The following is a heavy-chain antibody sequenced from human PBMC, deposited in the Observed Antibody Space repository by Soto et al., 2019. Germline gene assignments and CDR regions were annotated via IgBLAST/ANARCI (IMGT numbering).Heavy chain of an antibody. Sequence: SETLSLTCTVSGGSISSGGYYWSWIRQHPGKGPEWIGYIYYSVSTYYNPSLKSRVTISVDTSKNPFSLTLDSVTAADTAVYYCARDTTYMVVPYYYYYCIDVWGQGTTVTVSS. CDR2: IYYSVST. CDR3: ARDTTYMVVPYYYYYCIDV. D-gene: IGHD2-21*01. CDR1: GGSISSGGYY. J-gene: IGHJ6*02. V-gene: IGHV4-31*03.